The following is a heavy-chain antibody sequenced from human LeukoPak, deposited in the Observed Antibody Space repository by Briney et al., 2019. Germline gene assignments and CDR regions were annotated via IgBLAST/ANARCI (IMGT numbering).Heavy chain of an antibody. CDR3: ARQKCPSTSCLTKNAFDI. CDR2: IYTSGST. V-gene: IGHV4-4*09. J-gene: IGHJ3*02. D-gene: IGHD2-2*01. Sequence: SETLSLTCTVSGSISGYYWSWIRQPPGKGLEWIGYIYTSGSTNYNPSLESRVTISVDTSKNQFSLDLSSVTAADTAVYYCARQKCPSTSCLTKNAFDIWAKGQWSPSLQ. CDR1: GSISGYY.